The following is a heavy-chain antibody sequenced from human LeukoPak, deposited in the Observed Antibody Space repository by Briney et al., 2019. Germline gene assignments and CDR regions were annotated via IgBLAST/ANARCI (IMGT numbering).Heavy chain of an antibody. CDR3: ARGDSCSWYYFDY. Sequence: GASVKVSFKASGYTFTGYYMHWVRQAPGQGLEWMGWINPNSGGTNYAQKFQGRVTMTRDTSISTAYMELSRLRSDDTAVYYCARGDSCSWYYFDYWGQGTLVTVSS. CDR2: INPNSGGT. J-gene: IGHJ4*02. CDR1: GYTFTGYY. D-gene: IGHD6-13*01. V-gene: IGHV1-2*02.